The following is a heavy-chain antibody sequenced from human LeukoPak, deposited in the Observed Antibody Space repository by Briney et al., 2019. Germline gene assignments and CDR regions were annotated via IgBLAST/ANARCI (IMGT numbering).Heavy chain of an antibody. CDR1: VFTFSSYG. V-gene: IGHV3-30*02. J-gene: IGHJ4*02. CDR3: AKDARDRLRFLEWSSFDY. Sequence: PGGSLRLSCAASVFTFSSYGMHWVRQAPGKGLEWVAFIRYDGSNKYYADSVKGRFTISRDNSKNTLYLQMNSLRAEDTAVYYCAKDARDRLRFLEWSSFDYWGQGTLVTVSS. D-gene: IGHD3-3*01. CDR2: IRYDGSNK.